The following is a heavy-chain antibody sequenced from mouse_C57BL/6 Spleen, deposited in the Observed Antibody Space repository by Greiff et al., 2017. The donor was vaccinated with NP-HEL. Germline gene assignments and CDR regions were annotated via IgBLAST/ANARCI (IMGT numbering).Heavy chain of an antibody. CDR3: ARGGIYYGYGDWDFDY. Sequence: QVQLQQPGAELVKPGASVKLSCTASGYTFTSYWMHWVKQRPGQGLEWIGMIHPNSGSTNYNETFKSKATLTVDKSTSTAYMQLSSLTSEDSAVYYCARGGIYYGYGDWDFDYWGQGTTLTVSS. D-gene: IGHD2-2*01. J-gene: IGHJ2*01. CDR2: IHPNSGST. CDR1: GYTFTSYW. V-gene: IGHV1-64*01.